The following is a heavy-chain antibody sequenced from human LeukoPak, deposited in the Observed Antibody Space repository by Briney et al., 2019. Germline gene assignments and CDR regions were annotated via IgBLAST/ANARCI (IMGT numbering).Heavy chain of an antibody. V-gene: IGHV4-4*07. CDR3: ARDPLRRSGYSAGAFDI. CDR2: IYTTGTA. Sequence: PSETLSLTCIISGGSIGPYYWSRIRQAAGKGPEWIGRIYTTGTADYNPSLKGRVFLSADTSKNQFSLKVTSVTAADTAVYYCARDPLRRSGYSAGAFDIWGQGTMVTVSS. D-gene: IGHD3-3*01. J-gene: IGHJ3*02. CDR1: GGSIGPYY.